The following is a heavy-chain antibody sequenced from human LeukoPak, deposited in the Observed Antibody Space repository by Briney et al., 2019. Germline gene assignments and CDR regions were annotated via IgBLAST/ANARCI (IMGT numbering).Heavy chain of an antibody. J-gene: IGHJ3*02. CDR1: GGSISSSSYY. D-gene: IGHD2-15*01. Sequence: PSETLSLTCTVSGGSISSSSYYWGGIRQPPGKGLEWIGSIYYSGSTYYNPSLKSRVTISVDTSKNQFSLKLSSVTAADTAVYYCARVGCSGGSCYGSRGAFDIWGQGTMVSVSS. V-gene: IGHV4-39*07. CDR2: IYYSGST. CDR3: ARVGCSGGSCYGSRGAFDI.